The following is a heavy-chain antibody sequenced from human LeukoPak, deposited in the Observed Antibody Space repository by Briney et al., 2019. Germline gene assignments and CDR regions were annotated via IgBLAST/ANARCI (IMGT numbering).Heavy chain of an antibody. D-gene: IGHD3-22*01. Sequence: GGSLRLSCAASGFTFSDYYMSWIRQAPGKGLEWVSYISSSGSTIYYADSVKGRFTISRDNAKNSLYLQMNSPRAEDTAVYYCARRYYDSSGYYYFDYWGQGTLVTVSS. J-gene: IGHJ4*02. CDR1: GFTFSDYY. V-gene: IGHV3-11*04. CDR2: ISSSGSTI. CDR3: ARRYYDSSGYYYFDY.